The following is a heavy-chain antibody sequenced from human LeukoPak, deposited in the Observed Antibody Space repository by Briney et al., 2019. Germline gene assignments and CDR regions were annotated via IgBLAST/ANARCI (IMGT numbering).Heavy chain of an antibody. CDR1: GFTFSSYA. J-gene: IGHJ3*02. D-gene: IGHD2-15*01. V-gene: IGHV3-23*01. CDR3: ARDGDMTDAFDI. Sequence: PGGSLRLSCAASGFTFSSYAMSWVRQAPGKGLEWVSGITDNGGNTYYADSVKGRFTISRDNAKNSLYLQMNSLRAEDTAVYYCARDGDMTDAFDIWGQGTMVTVSS. CDR2: ITDNGGNT.